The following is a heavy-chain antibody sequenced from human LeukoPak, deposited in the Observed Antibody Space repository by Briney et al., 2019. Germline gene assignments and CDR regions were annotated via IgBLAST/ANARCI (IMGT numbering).Heavy chain of an antibody. CDR1: GFIFSSFA. Sequence: PGGSLRLSRAASGFIFSSFAMNWVRQAPGKGLEWVSYISPTYDIYYSDSVRGRFTISRDNAKNSLYLQMNSLRDEDTAVYYCARDHNWGFDYWGQGTLVAVPS. V-gene: IGHV3-48*02. CDR3: ARDHNWGFDY. J-gene: IGHJ4*02. D-gene: IGHD7-27*01. CDR2: ISPTYDI.